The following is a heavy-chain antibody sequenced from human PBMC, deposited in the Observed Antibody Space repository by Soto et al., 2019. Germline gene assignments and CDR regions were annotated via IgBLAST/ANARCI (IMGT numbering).Heavy chain of an antibody. CDR3: ARAGGVVIDY. Sequence: QVQLQESGPGLVKPSETLSLTCTVSGGSVSSGSYYWSWIRQPPGKGLEWIGYINYSGSTNNDPSLKSRVTILVDTSKNQFSLKLSSVTAADTAVYYCARAGGVVIDYWGQGTLVIVSS. V-gene: IGHV4-61*01. CDR2: INYSGST. D-gene: IGHD2-21*01. CDR1: GGSVSSGSYY. J-gene: IGHJ4*02.